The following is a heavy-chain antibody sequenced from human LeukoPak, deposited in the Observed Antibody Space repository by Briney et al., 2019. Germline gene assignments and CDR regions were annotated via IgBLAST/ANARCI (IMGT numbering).Heavy chain of an antibody. Sequence: PSETLSLTCTVSGYSISSGYYWGWIRQPPGKGLEWIGSIYHSGSTYYNPSLKSRVTISVDTSKSQFSLKLSSVTAADTAVYYCARASIAAADYYFDYWGQGTLVTVSS. V-gene: IGHV4-38-2*02. CDR1: GYSISSGYY. CDR2: IYHSGST. CDR3: ARASIAAADYYFDY. D-gene: IGHD6-13*01. J-gene: IGHJ4*02.